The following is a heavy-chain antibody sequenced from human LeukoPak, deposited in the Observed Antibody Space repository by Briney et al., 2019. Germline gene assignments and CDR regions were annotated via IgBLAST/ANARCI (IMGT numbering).Heavy chain of an antibody. CDR3: ARDFGYDSSGYYAPGY. Sequence: GGSLRLSCAASGFTFSSYSMNWVRQAPGKGLEWVSSISSSSSYIYYADSVKGRFTISRDNAKNSLYVQMNSLRAEDTAVYYCARDFGYDSSGYYAPGYWGQGTLVTVSS. J-gene: IGHJ4*02. CDR1: GFTFSSYS. D-gene: IGHD3-22*01. V-gene: IGHV3-21*01. CDR2: ISSSSSYI.